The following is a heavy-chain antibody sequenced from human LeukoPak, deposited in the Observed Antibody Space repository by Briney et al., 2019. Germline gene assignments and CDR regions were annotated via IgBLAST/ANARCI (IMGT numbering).Heavy chain of an antibody. CDR3: ARGRWLQLYYMDV. Sequence: SVKVSCKASGGTFSNYAISWVRQAPGQGLEWMGGSIPIFGATKYAQKFQGRVTIATDESTSTAYMELSSLRSEDTAVYYCARGRWLQLYYMDVWGKGTTVTVSS. J-gene: IGHJ6*03. CDR1: GGTFSNYA. CDR2: SIPIFGAT. V-gene: IGHV1-69*05. D-gene: IGHD5-24*01.